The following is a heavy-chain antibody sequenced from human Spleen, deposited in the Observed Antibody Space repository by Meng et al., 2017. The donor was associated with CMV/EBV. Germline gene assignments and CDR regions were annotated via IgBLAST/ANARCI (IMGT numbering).Heavy chain of an antibody. CDR2: ISSSSSYI. CDR3: ARDHPGRRGYSGYPPRYNWFDP. D-gene: IGHD5-12*01. Sequence: GESLKISCAASGFTFSSYSMNWVRQAPGKGLEWVSSISSSSSYIYYADSVKGRFTISRDNAKNSLYLQMNSLRAEDTAVYYCARDHPGRRGYSGYPPRYNWFDPWGQGTLVTVSS. V-gene: IGHV3-21*01. J-gene: IGHJ5*02. CDR1: GFTFSSYS.